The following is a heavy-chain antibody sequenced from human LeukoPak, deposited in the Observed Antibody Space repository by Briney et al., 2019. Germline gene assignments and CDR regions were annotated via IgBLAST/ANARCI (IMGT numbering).Heavy chain of an antibody. V-gene: IGHV3-23*01. J-gene: IGHJ4*02. Sequence: GGSLRLSCTVSGLRFSTYAMSWVRQAPGKGLEWVSSISGSGGSTYYADSLKGRVTLSKEKFKKTVYLEKKSLRAEDRAIYFCAKGGQNFDFWRFDYWGQGTLVTVSS. CDR2: ISGSGGST. D-gene: IGHD3-3*01. CDR1: GLRFSTYA. CDR3: AKGGQNFDFWRFDY.